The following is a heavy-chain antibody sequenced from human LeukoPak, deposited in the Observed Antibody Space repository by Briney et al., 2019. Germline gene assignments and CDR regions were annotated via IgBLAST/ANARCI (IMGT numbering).Heavy chain of an antibody. J-gene: IGHJ4*02. CDR3: ARGTSGWPGVDY. Sequence: MXXVRQAPGKGLEWVANIRQDGGERYYVDSVTGRFIISRDNAKNSLYLQMNSLRAEDTAIYYCARGTSGWPGVDYWGQGTLVIVSS. V-gene: IGHV3-7*03. D-gene: IGHD6-19*01. CDR2: IRQDGGER.